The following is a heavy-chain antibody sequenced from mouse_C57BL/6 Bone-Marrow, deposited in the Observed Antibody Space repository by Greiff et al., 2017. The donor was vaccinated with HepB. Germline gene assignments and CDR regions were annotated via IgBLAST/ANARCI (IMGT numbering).Heavy chain of an antibody. CDR2: INPSTGGT. CDR1: GYSFTGYY. J-gene: IGHJ3*01. Sequence: VQLQQSGPELVKPGASVKISCKASGYSFTGYYMNWVKQSPEKSLEWIGEINPSTGGTTYNQKFKAKATLTVDKSSSTAYMQLKSLTSEDSAVYYCLRRGFAYWGQGTLVTVSA. V-gene: IGHV1-42*01. CDR3: LRRGFAY.